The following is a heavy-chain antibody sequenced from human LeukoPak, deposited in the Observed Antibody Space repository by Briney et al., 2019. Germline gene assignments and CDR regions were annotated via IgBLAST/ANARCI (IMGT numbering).Heavy chain of an antibody. Sequence: SETLSLTCAVYGGSFSGYYWSWLRQPPGKGLEWIGEINHSGSTNYNPSLKSRVTISVDTSKNQFSLKLSSVTAADTAVYYCARDGYNFGRPYYFDYWGQGTLVTVSS. V-gene: IGHV4-34*01. CDR3: ARDGYNFGRPYYFDY. D-gene: IGHD5-12*01. CDR1: GGSFSGYY. CDR2: INHSGST. J-gene: IGHJ4*02.